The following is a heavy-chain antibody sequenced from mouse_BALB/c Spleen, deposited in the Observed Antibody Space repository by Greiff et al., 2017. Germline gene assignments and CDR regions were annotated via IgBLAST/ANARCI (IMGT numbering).Heavy chain of an antibody. Sequence: EVKLEESGPGLVKPSQSLSLTCTVTGYSITSDYAWNWIRQFPGNKLEWMGYISYSGSTSYNPSLKSRISITRDTSKNQFFLQLNSVTTEDTATYYCARCSYGNYDAWFAYWGQGTLVTVSA. CDR2: ISYSGST. D-gene: IGHD2-1*01. CDR1: GYSITSDYA. J-gene: IGHJ3*01. CDR3: ARCSYGNYDAWFAY. V-gene: IGHV3-2*02.